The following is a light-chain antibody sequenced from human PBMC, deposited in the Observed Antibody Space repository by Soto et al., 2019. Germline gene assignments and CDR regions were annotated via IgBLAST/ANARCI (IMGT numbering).Light chain of an antibody. CDR1: QSVSSSY. CDR3: QQYDNLFT. Sequence: EIVLTQSPGTLSLSPGERATLSCRASQSVSSSYLAWYQQKPGQAPRLLIYGASSRATGIPDRFSGSGSGTDFTFTISSLQPEDIATYYCQQYDNLFTFGPGTKVDIK. J-gene: IGKJ3*01. V-gene: IGKV3-20*01. CDR2: GAS.